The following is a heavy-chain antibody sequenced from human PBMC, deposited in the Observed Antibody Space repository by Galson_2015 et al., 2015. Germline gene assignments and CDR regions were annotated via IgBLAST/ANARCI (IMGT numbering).Heavy chain of an antibody. D-gene: IGHD6-13*01. CDR3: ARELSSRGFLHAVDI. CDR2: IKQVGSDQ. CDR1: GFTFRSYW. Sequence: SLRLSCAASGFTFRSYWMSWVRQTPGKGLEWVANIKQVGSDQYYVDSVRGRFTISRDNAKNSLYLQMNSLRAGDTALYYCARELSSRGFLHAVDIWGQGTMVTVSS. V-gene: IGHV3-7*01. J-gene: IGHJ3*02.